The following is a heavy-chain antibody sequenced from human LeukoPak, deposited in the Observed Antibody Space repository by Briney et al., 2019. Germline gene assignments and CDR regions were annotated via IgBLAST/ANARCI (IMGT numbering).Heavy chain of an antibody. CDR3: ASSHLSVALFDY. V-gene: IGHV4-59*01. CDR2: IYYSGST. J-gene: IGHJ4*02. CDR1: GGSISSYH. D-gene: IGHD2-15*01. Sequence: SETLSLTCTVSGGSISSYHWSWIRQPPGKGLEWIGYIYYSGSTNYNPSLKSRVTISVDTSKNQFSLKLSSVTAADTAVYYCASSHLSVALFDYWGQGTLVTVSS.